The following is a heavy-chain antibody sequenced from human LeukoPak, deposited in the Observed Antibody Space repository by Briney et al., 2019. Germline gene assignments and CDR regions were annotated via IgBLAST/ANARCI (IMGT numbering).Heavy chain of an antibody. Sequence: PGGSLRLSCAASGFTFGTYDMSWVRQPPGKGLEWVSTLACLDSSCTEYYSDSVKGRFSISRDKSRSTLSLQLNSLRVEDTAVYYCAGDSSGYRIRFDYWGQGTLVTVSS. D-gene: IGHD3-22*01. V-gene: IGHV3-23*01. CDR1: GFTFGTYD. CDR2: CLDSSCTE. CDR3: AGDSSGYRIRFDY. J-gene: IGHJ4*02.